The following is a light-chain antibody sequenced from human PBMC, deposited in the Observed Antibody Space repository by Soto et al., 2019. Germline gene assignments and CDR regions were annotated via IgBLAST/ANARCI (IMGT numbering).Light chain of an antibody. CDR3: QQYTKSPLT. J-gene: IGKJ4*01. CDR2: GAN. CDR1: QSLSRNY. V-gene: IGKV3-20*01. Sequence: TQSPATLSVSPGERAPLSCRASQSLSRNYLAWYQQKVGQAPRLLIYGANTRAAGIPDRFSGSGSGTDFTLTISRLEPEDFAVYYCQQYTKSPLTFGGGTKVDI.